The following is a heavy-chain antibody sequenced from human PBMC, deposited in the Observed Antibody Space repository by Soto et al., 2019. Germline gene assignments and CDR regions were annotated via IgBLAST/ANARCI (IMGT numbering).Heavy chain of an antibody. CDR3: AILGGVPRFDP. D-gene: IGHD7-27*01. CDR2: INHSGST. J-gene: IGHJ5*02. Sequence: PSETLSLTCAVYGGSFSGYYFWNWIRQPPGKGLEWIGQINHSGSTSYNPSLKSRVTISVDTSKNQFSLNLSSVTAADTAVYYCAILGGVPRFDPWGQGTLVTVSS. CDR1: GGSFSGYY. V-gene: IGHV4-34*01.